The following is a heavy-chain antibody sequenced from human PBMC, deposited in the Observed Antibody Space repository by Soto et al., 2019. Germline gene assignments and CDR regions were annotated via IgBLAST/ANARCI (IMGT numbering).Heavy chain of an antibody. CDR1: GSTFSSYA. V-gene: IGHV1-69*06. CDR3: ARRVTTIFGAQYYYYGMDV. J-gene: IGHJ6*02. D-gene: IGHD3-3*01. Sequence: SVKVSCKASGSTFSSYAISWVRQAPGQGLEWMGGIIPIFGTANYAQKFQGRVTITADKSTSTAYMELSSLTSEDTAVYYCARRVTTIFGAQYYYYGMDVWGQGTTVTVSS. CDR2: IIPIFGTA.